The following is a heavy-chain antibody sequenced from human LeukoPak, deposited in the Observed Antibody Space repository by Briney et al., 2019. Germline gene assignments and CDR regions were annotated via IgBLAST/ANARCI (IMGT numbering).Heavy chain of an antibody. CDR3: ARANLVATKHFDY. CDR2: VSSSSSYI. V-gene: IGHV3-21*01. J-gene: IGHJ4*02. CDR1: GFTFSSYS. Sequence: GGSLRLSCAASGFTFSSYSMNWVRQAPGKGLEWVSSVSSSSSYIYYADSVKGRFTISRDNAKNSLYLQTSSLRAEDTAVYYCARANLVATKHFDYWGQGTLVTVSS. D-gene: IGHD5-12*01.